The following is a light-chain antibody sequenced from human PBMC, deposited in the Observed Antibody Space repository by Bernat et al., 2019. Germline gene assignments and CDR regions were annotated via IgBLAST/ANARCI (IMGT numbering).Light chain of an antibody. CDR3: SAWASSLSAWV. Sequence: QAGLTQPPSVSKGLRQTATLTCTGNSNNVGYQGAAWLQQHQGHPPQLLSYRNNNRPSGISERFSASRSGNTASLTLTGLQPEDEADSYCSAWASSLSAWVFGGGTKLTVL. CDR2: RNN. CDR1: SNNVGYQG. V-gene: IGLV10-54*04. J-gene: IGLJ3*02.